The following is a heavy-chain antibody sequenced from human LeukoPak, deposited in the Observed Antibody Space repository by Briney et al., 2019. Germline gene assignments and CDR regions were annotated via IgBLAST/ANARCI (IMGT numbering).Heavy chain of an antibody. D-gene: IGHD3-3*01. J-gene: IGHJ3*02. V-gene: IGHV4-59*01. CDR2: IYYRGST. CDR1: GDSITDYY. CDR3: ASFPSFGGAFDI. Sequence: PSETLSLTCAVSGDSITDYYWSWIRHAPGKGLECIGSIYYRGSTNYNPSLRSRVTLSVDTTKNHFSLRLTSVTAADTAVYFCASFPSFGGAFDIWGQRTMVTVSS.